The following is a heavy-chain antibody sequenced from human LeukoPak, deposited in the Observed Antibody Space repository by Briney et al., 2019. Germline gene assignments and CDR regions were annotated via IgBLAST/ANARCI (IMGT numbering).Heavy chain of an antibody. J-gene: IGHJ4*02. CDR3: ATGRSIRYFDY. V-gene: IGHV4-59*08. CDR2: VHYSGST. Sequence: SETLSLTCSVSGVSIFSYYWNWTRQPPGKGLEWIGYVHYSGSTNYNPSLKSRVTISVDTSKSQFSLKLSSATAADTAAYYCATGRSIRYFDYWGQGTLLTVSS. CDR1: GVSIFSYY. D-gene: IGHD3-9*01.